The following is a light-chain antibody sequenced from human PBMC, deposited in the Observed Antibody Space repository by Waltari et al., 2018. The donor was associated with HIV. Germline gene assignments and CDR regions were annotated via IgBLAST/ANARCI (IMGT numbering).Light chain of an antibody. CDR1: KLGDKY. Sequence: SYELTQPPSVSVSPGQTASITCSGDKLGDKYACWYQQKPGQSPVMVIYQDNNRPSGIPERFSGSNSGNTATLTISGTQAMDEADYYCQVWDSSTVVFGGGTKLTVL. J-gene: IGLJ2*01. CDR2: QDN. CDR3: QVWDSSTVV. V-gene: IGLV3-1*01.